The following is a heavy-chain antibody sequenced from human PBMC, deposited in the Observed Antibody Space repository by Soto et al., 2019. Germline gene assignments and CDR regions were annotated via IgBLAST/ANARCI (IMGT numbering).Heavy chain of an antibody. CDR1: GFSLSSKGMR. CDR2: IDWDDDK. Sequence: SGPTLVNPTQTLTLTCTFSGFSLSSKGMRVSWIRQPPGKALEWLARIDWDDDKFYSPSLRTRLAISKGTSKNQVVLTMTNVDPMDTDTYYCARSPGGFTVATYFFDYWGQGTLVTVS. V-gene: IGHV2-70*04. J-gene: IGHJ4*02. D-gene: IGHD3-16*01. CDR3: ARSPGGFTVATYFFDY.